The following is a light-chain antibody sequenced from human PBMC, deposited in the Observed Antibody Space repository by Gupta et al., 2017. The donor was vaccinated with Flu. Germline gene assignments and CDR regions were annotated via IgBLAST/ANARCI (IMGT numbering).Light chain of an antibody. J-gene: IGKJ1*01. CDR2: MTS. CDR1: QSISSR. Sequence: DIQLTQSPSTLSASVGDRVTLTCRASQSISSRLAWYQQKPGRDPKLLIYMTSSLQSGVPFSFSGSGSGTAFALTIRNLQPVDFASYYCQQYARTWTFGQGTMVELK. CDR3: QQYARTWT. V-gene: IGKV1-5*03.